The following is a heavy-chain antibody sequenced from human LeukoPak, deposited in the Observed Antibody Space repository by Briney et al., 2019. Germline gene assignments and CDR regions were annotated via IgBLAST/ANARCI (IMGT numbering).Heavy chain of an antibody. CDR2: IIPIFGTA. J-gene: IGHJ5*02. Sequence: SVKVSCKASGGTFSSYAINWVRQAPGQGLEWMGGIIPIFGTANYAQKFQGRVTITTDGSTSTAYMELSSLRSEDTAVYYCARYSSSSAGWFDPWGQGTLVTVSS. V-gene: IGHV1-69*05. D-gene: IGHD6-6*01. CDR3: ARYSSSSAGWFDP. CDR1: GGTFSSYA.